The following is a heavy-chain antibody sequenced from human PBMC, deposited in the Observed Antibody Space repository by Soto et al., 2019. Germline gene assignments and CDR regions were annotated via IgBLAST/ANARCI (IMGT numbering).Heavy chain of an antibody. CDR3: ARDLRKLRYFDF. V-gene: IGHV3-53*05. Sequence: GGYLRLSCAASGFTVSSNYMSWVRQAPGKGLEWVSVIYSGGSTYYADSVKGRFTISRDNAKSTLYLQMNSLRAEETAVYYCARDLRKLRYFDFWGQGTLVTVSS. J-gene: IGHJ5*01. CDR1: GFTVSSNY. D-gene: IGHD3-9*01. CDR2: IYSGGST.